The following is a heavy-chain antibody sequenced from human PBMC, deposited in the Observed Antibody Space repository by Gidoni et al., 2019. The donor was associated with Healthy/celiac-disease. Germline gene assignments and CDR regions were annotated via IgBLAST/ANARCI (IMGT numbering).Heavy chain of an antibody. V-gene: IGHV5-51*01. CDR3: ARQETYYYGSGSYSPLDP. J-gene: IGHJ5*02. CDR2: IYPGDSDT. Sequence: EVQLVQSGAEVKKPGESLKISCKGSGYSFTSYWIGWVRQMPGKGLEWMGIIYPGDSDTRDSPSFQGQVTISADKSISTAYLQWSSLKASDTAMYYCARQETYYYGSGSYSPLDPWGQGTLVTVSS. D-gene: IGHD3-10*01. CDR1: GYSFTSYW.